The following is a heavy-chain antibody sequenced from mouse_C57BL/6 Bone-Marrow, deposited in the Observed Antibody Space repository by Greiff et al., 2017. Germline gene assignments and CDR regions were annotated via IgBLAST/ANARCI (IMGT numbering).Heavy chain of an antibody. Sequence: QVQLKQPGPELVKPGASVKMSCKASGYTFTSYWITWVKQRPGQGLEWIGDIYPGSGSTNYNEKFKSKATLTVDTSSSTAYMQLSSLTAEDAAVYYCAILLLRFYYAMDYGGQGTSVTVTS. J-gene: IGHJ4*01. CDR2: IYPGSGST. D-gene: IGHD1-1*01. CDR1: GYTFTSYW. V-gene: IGHV1-55*01. CDR3: AILLLRFYYAMDY.